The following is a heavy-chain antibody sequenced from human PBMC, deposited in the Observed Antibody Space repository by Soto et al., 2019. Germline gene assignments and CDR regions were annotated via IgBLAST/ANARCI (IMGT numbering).Heavy chain of an antibody. J-gene: IGHJ6*02. D-gene: IGHD6-6*01. V-gene: IGHV1-18*01. CDR1: GYTFTSYG. Sequence: QVQLVQSGAEVKKPGASVKVSCKASGYTFTSYGISWVRQAPGQGLEWMGWISAYNGNTNYAQKLQGRVTMTTDTCTSTADMELRSLRSDDTAVYYCARDGPSYPSSSSVYYGMDVWGQGTTVTVSS. CDR2: ISAYNGNT. CDR3: ARDGPSYPSSSSVYYGMDV.